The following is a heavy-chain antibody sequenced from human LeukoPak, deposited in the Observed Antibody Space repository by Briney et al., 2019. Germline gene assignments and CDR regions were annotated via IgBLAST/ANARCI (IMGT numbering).Heavy chain of an antibody. J-gene: IGHJ3*02. CDR1: GFTFSSYS. CDR2: ISSSSSYI. V-gene: IGHV3-21*01. CDR3: AREGQYFVEATRPYAFDI. Sequence: GGSLRLSCAASGFTFSSYSMNWVRQAPGKGLEWVSSISSSSSYIYYADSVKGRFTISRDNAKNSLYLQMNSLRAEDTAVYYCAREGQYFVEATRPYAFDIWGQGTMVTVSS. D-gene: IGHD1-26*01.